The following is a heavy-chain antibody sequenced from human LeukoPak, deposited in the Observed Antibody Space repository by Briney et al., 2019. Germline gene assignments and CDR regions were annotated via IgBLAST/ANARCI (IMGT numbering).Heavy chain of an antibody. J-gene: IGHJ4*02. Sequence: QSGGSLRLSCAASGFSVSSNYMTWVRQAPGKGLEWVSYISSSSSTIYYADSVKGRFTISRDNAKNSLYLQMNSLRDEDTAVYYCARGEWSGYYTTGVDYWGQGTLVTVSS. CDR2: ISSSSSTI. D-gene: IGHD3-3*01. V-gene: IGHV3-48*02. CDR3: ARGEWSGYYTTGVDY. CDR1: GFSVSSNY.